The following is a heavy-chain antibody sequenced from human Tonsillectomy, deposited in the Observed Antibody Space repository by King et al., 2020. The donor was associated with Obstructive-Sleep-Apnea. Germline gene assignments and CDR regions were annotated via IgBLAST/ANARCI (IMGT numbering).Heavy chain of an antibody. CDR1: GYTFTSYY. D-gene: IGHD3-10*02. CDR2: INPSGGST. Sequence: QLVQSGAEVKKPGASVKVSCKASGYTFTSYYMHWVRQAPAQGLEWMGIINPSGGSTSYAQKFQGRVTMTRDTSTSTVYMELSSLGSEDTAVYYCARGQGYDVPKGDWFDPWGQGPLVTVSS. V-gene: IGHV1-46*01. CDR3: ARGQGYDVPKGDWFDP. J-gene: IGHJ5*02.